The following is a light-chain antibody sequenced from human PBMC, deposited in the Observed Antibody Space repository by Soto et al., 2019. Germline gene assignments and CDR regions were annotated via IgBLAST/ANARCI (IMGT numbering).Light chain of an antibody. Sequence: TQSPSTLSFFPGERATLSCRASQSVSIYLDWYQQKPGQAPRLLIYDTSNRATGIPARFSGSGSGTGFTLTISSLEPEDFAVYYCQQRSNWPPEITFGQGTRLEI. CDR3: QQRSNWPPEIT. V-gene: IGKV3-11*01. CDR1: QSVSIY. CDR2: DTS. J-gene: IGKJ5*01.